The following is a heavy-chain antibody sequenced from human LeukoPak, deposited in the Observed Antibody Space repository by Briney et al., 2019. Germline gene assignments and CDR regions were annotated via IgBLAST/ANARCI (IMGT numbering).Heavy chain of an antibody. CDR1: GGSFSGYY. J-gene: IGHJ6*03. Sequence: PSETLSLTCAVYGGSFSGYYWSWIRQPPGKGLEWIGEINHSGSTNYNPSLKSRVTISVDTSKNQFSLKLSSVTAADTAVYYCARRVRGVRGVITYYYYMDVWGKGTTVTISS. V-gene: IGHV4-34*01. CDR3: ARRVRGVRGVITYYYYMDV. D-gene: IGHD3-10*01. CDR2: INHSGST.